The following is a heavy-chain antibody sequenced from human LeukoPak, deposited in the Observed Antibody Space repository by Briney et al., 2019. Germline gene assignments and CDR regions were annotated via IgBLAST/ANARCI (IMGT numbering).Heavy chain of an antibody. J-gene: IGHJ4*02. CDR3: AKDKAPLWFGELGKEDY. V-gene: IGHV3-30*18. CDR2: ISYDGSNK. D-gene: IGHD3-10*01. CDR1: GFTFSSYG. Sequence: GGSLRLSCAASGFTFSSYGMHWVRQAPGKGLEWVAVISYDGSNKYYADSVKGRFTISRDNSKNTLYPQMNSLRAEDTAVYYCAKDKAPLWFGELGKEDYWGQGTLVTVSS.